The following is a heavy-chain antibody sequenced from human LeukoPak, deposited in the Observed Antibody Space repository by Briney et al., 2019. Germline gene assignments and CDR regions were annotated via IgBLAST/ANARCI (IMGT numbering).Heavy chain of an antibody. V-gene: IGHV3-66*01. D-gene: IGHD3-16*01. CDR1: GFTVSSNY. J-gene: IGHJ4*02. CDR3: TRDLTAYFDY. CDR2: IYSGGST. Sequence: GGSLRLFCAASGFTVSSNYMSWVRQAPGKGLEWVSVIYSGGSTYYADSGKGRFTISRVNSKKTLYLKMNSLRAEDTAVYYCTRDLTAYFDYWGQGTLVTVSS.